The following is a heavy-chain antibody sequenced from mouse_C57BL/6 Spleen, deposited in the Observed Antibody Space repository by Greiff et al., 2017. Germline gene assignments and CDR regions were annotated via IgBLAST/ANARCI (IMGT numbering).Heavy chain of an antibody. CDR3: TTGARGYFDY. J-gene: IGHJ2*01. Sequence: VQLKESGAELVRPGASVKLSCTASGFNIKDDYMHWVKQRPEQGLEWIGWIDPENGDTEYASKFQGKATITADTSSNTAYLQLSSLTSEDTAVYYCTTGARGYFDYWGQGTTLTVSS. V-gene: IGHV14-4*01. CDR2: IDPENGDT. CDR1: GFNIKDDY.